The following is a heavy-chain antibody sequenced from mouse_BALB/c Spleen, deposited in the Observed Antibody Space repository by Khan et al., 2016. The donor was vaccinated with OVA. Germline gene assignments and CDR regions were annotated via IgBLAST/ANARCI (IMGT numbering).Heavy chain of an antibody. D-gene: IGHD2-2*01. J-gene: IGHJ2*01. CDR2: ISYDGSN. V-gene: IGHV3-6*02. CDR1: DYSITSGYY. Sequence: EVQLQESGPGLVKPSQSLSLTCSVTDYSITSGYYWNWIRQFPGNKLEWMGYISYDGSNNYNPSLKNRISITRDTSKNQFFLKLNSVTTEDTATYYCAIPHGYDGYYFDYWGQGTTLTVSS. CDR3: AIPHGYDGYYFDY.